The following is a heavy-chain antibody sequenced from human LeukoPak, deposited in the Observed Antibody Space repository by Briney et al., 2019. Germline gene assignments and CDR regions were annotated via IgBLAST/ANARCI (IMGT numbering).Heavy chain of an antibody. CDR1: GFTFSLYW. V-gene: IGHV3-7*04. Sequence: PGGSLRLSCAASGFTFSLYWMTWVRQAPGKGLEWVANIKQDGSKKSYVDSVKGRFTISRDNAKNSLYLQMNSLRAEDTAIYYCTRVGYIDEGIDYWGQGTLVTVSS. CDR3: TRVGYIDEGIDY. J-gene: IGHJ4*02. D-gene: IGHD5-24*01. CDR2: IKQDGSKK.